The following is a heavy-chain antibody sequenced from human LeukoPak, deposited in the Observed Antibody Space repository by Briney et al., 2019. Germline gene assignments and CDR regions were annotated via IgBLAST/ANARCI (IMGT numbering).Heavy chain of an antibody. CDR3: ARGATYAYYFDF. J-gene: IGHJ4*02. CDR2: IRGSDGYT. Sequence: GGSLRLSCEASGFTFSRYAMIWVRQAPGKGLEWVSAIRGSDGYTQYADSVKGRFTISRDNSRNTLYLQINSLRAEDTAVYYCARGATYAYYFDFWGQGSLVTVSS. CDR1: GFTFSRYA. V-gene: IGHV3-23*01. D-gene: IGHD1-26*01.